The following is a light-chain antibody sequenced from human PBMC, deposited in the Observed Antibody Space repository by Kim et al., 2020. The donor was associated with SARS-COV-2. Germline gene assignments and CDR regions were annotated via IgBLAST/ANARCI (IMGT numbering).Light chain of an antibody. CDR1: QSVSSSY. CDR2: GAS. CDR3: QQYGSSYT. V-gene: IGKV3-20*01. J-gene: IGKJ2*01. Sequence: SLSPGERATLSCMASQSVSSSYLAWYQQKPGQAPRLLIYGASSRATGIPDRFSGSGSGTDFTLTISRLEPEDFAVYYCQQYGSSYTFGQGTKLEI.